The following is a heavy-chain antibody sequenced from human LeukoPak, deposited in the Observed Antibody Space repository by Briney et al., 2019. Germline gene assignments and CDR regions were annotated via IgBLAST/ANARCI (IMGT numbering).Heavy chain of an antibody. CDR1: GYSFTSYW. J-gene: IGHJ5*02. CDR3: ARSLYDFWSGDFGFDP. D-gene: IGHD3-3*01. CDR2: IYPGDSDT. Sequence: GESLKISCKGSGYSFTSYWIGWVRQMPGKGLEWMGIIYPGDSDTRYSPSFQGQVTISADKSISTAYLQWSSLKASDTAMYYCARSLYDFWSGDFGFDPWGQGTLVTVSS. V-gene: IGHV5-51*01.